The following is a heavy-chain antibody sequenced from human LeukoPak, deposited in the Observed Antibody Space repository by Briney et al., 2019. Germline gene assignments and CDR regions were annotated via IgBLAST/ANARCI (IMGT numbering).Heavy chain of an antibody. CDR2: IYYSGST. V-gene: IGHV4-39*07. D-gene: IGHD1-1*01. CDR1: GDSISTSNY. J-gene: IGHJ4*02. Sequence: SETLCLTCTVSGDSISTSNYWGWIRQPPGKGLEWIGSIYYSGSTYYNPSLKSRVTISVDTSKNQFSLKLSSVTAADTAVYYCARVVQLERPFDYWGQGTLVTVSS. CDR3: ARVVQLERPFDY.